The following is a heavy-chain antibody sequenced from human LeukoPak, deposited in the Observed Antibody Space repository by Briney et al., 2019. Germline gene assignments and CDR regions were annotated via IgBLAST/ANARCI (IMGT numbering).Heavy chain of an antibody. CDR1: GFTFSSYA. CDR2: ISYDGSNK. D-gene: IGHD2-21*01. Sequence: PGGSLRLSCAASGFTFSSYAMHWVRQAPGKGLEWVAVISYDGSNKYYADSVRGRFTISRDNPKNTLYLQMNSLRAEDTAVYYCAKDWKGQNCAGDCLVSWGQGTLVTVSS. CDR3: AKDWKGQNCAGDCLVS. J-gene: IGHJ4*02. V-gene: IGHV3-30-3*01.